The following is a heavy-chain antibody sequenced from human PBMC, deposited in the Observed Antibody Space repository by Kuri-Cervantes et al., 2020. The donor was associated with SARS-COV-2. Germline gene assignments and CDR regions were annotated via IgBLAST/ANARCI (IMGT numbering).Heavy chain of an antibody. CDR1: GDAMNNGNW. CDR3: ASLLLWQQFAH. J-gene: IGHJ4*02. Sequence: SEPLSLTCDVSGDAMNNGNWWTWVRQTPGKGLEWIGEIYHNGNTNYNPSLKSRVTISVDESKNQFTLKLNSVTAADTAVYYCASLLLWQQFAHWGQGILVTVSS. V-gene: IGHV4-4*02. D-gene: IGHD5-24*01. CDR2: IYHNGNT.